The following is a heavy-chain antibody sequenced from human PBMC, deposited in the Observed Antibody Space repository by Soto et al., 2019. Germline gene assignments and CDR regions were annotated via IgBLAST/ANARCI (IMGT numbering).Heavy chain of an antibody. Sequence: QVQLQGSGPRLVKPSQTLSLTCSVSGASISSGAYFWTWIRHHPGKGLEWIGYIYYSVSTSYTYQNPPIQSRVTISVDTSKNLFSLRLTSVTAADTATYYCARDKGPDTYGQTRIRDYSYAMDVWGQGTTVIVSS. J-gene: IGHJ6*02. D-gene: IGHD5-18*01. CDR1: GASISSGAYF. V-gene: IGHV4-31*03. CDR2: IYYSVST. CDR3: ARDKGPDTYGQTRIRDYSYAMDV.